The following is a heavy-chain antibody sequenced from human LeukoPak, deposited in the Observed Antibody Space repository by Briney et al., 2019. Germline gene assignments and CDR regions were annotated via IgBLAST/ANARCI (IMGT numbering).Heavy chain of an antibody. CDR2: INPNSGGT. V-gene: IGHV1-2*02. CDR1: GYTFTGYY. CDR3: ARDYYDSSGYYYGVGY. D-gene: IGHD3-22*01. Sequence: ASVKVSCKASGYTFTGYYMHWVRQAPGQGLEWMGWINPNSGGTNYAQKFQGRVTMTRDTSISTAYMELSRLRSDDTGVYYCARDYYDSSGYYYGVGYWGQGTLVTVSS. J-gene: IGHJ4*02.